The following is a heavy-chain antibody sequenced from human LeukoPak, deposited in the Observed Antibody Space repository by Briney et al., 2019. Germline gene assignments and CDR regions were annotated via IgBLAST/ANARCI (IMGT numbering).Heavy chain of an antibody. CDR3: TRENWYIDY. Sequence: GGSLRLSCAASGSTLINDWMSGVRQAQGKGVEGVANIKQDGSEKYYVDSVNDRFTISRDNAKNSLYLQMNSLRAEDAAVYYCTRENWYIDYWGQGNLVTVSS. CDR1: GSTLINDW. CDR2: IKQDGSEK. V-gene: IGHV3-7*01. J-gene: IGHJ4*02.